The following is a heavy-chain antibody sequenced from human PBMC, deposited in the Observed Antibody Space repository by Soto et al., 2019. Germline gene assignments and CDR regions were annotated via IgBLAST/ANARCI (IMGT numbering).Heavy chain of an antibody. CDR1: GFTVSSNY. J-gene: IGHJ3*02. D-gene: IGHD6-13*01. Sequence: GGSLRLSCAASGFTVSSNYMSWVRQAPGKGLEWVSVIYSGGSTYYADSVKGRFTISRHNSKNTLYLQMNSLRAEDTTVYYCARDHGVCSSSCAFDIWGQGTMVTVSS. V-gene: IGHV3-53*04. CDR3: ARDHGVCSSSCAFDI. CDR2: IYSGGST.